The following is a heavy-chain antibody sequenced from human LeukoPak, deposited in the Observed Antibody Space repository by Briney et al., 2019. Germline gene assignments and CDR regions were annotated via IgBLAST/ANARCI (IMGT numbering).Heavy chain of an antibody. CDR2: IFYNGNT. CDR3: ARRGVEYSSSWTFDY. J-gene: IGHJ4*02. CDR1: GGSINNYY. V-gene: IGHV4-59*08. D-gene: IGHD6-13*01. Sequence: SETLSLTCSVSGGSINNYYWSWIRQPPGKGLESIGYIFYNGNTNYNPSLKSRVTISVDMSKNQFSLKLSSVTAADTAVYYCARRGVEYSSSWTFDYWGQGTLVTVSS.